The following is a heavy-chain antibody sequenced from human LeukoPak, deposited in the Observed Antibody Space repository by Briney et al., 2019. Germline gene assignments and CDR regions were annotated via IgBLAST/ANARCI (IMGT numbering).Heavy chain of an antibody. D-gene: IGHD6-13*01. J-gene: IGHJ4*02. CDR1: GFTFSNYA. CDR2: VSSDGNSK. CDR3: AKDGGRAAAGTVDS. V-gene: IGHV3-30*18. Sequence: GGSLRLSCAASGFTFSNYAMHWVRQAPGKGLEWVAVVSSDGNSKYYADSMKGRFTISRDNSKNTLYLQINSLRADDTAVFYCAKDGGRAAAGTVDSWGQGALVTVSS.